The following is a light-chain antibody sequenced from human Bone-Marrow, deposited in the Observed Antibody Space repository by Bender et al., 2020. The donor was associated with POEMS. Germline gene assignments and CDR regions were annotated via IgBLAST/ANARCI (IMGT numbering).Light chain of an antibody. V-gene: IGLV1-40*01. J-gene: IGLJ2*01. CDR3: QSYESGLTDCAV. Sequence: QSVVTQPPSVSGAPGQRVTISCTGSSSNIGAGYDVHWYQQLPGTAPKLLINGHNLRPSGVPDRFSASKSGNSASRAITGRQAEDEAEYFCQSYESGLTDCAVFGGGNKVTVL. CDR1: SSNIGAGYD. CDR2: GHN.